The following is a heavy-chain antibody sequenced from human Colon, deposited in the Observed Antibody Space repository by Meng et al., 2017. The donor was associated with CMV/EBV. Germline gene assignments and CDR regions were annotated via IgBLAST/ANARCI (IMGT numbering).Heavy chain of an antibody. CDR3: VRDTISGVVAFEY. CDR2: IDTYSNYI. J-gene: IGHJ4*02. CDR1: GFTFSIST. D-gene: IGHD3-3*01. Sequence: GGSLRLSCAASGFTFSISTMNWVRQAPGKGLEWVSSIDTYSNYIYYADSVKGRFTISRDNAKNLLYLQMNSLRAEDTGIYYCVRDTISGVVAFEYWGQGALVTVSS. V-gene: IGHV3-21*06.